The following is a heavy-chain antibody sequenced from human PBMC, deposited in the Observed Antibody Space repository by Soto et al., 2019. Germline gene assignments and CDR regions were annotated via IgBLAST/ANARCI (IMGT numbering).Heavy chain of an antibody. J-gene: IGHJ4*02. CDR2: INPSGDSA. Sequence: QVLLVQSGAEVKKPGASVNISCKASGYTFSSYYMHWVRQAPGQGLEWMGIINPSGDSASYAEKFQGRVTMTRDTSTSTVYMELSSLRSEDTAVYYCARRATSSCCGGDCLDYWGQGSLVSVSS. CDR3: ARRATSSCCGGDCLDY. CDR1: GYTFSSYY. V-gene: IGHV1-46*01. D-gene: IGHD2-21*01.